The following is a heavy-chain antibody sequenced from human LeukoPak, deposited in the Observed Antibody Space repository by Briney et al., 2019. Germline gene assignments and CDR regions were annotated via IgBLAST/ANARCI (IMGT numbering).Heavy chain of an antibody. CDR1: GFIFSTYD. V-gene: IGHV3-13*01. J-gene: IGHJ4*02. CDR2: VGTVGDT. CDR3: ARATLGSLDH. D-gene: IGHD2-15*01. Sequence: GGSLRLSYAASGFIFSTYDMHWVRQAAGKGLEWVSSVGTVGDTYYSDSVKGRFSLSRDDAVNSFYLQMNNLRPEDTAVYYCARATLGSLDHWGQGALVTVSS.